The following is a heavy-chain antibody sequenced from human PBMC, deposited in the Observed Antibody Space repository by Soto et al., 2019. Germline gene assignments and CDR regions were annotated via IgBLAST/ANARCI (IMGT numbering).Heavy chain of an antibody. Sequence: PSETLSLTGAVYGGCFSGYYWSWIRQPPGKGLEWIGEIKHSGSTKYNPSLNSRVTRSVDTSKNQFSLRLSSVTAAYTAGYSWPRRVFYDSVWGSYRSYYGMDVWGQGTTVTVS. J-gene: IGHJ6*02. CDR1: GGCFSGYY. CDR2: IKHSGST. V-gene: IGHV4-34*01. D-gene: IGHD3-16*02. CDR3: PRRVFYDSVWGSYRSYYGMDV.